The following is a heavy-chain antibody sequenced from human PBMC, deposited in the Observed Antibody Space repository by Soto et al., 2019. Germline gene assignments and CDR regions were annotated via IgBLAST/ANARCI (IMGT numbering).Heavy chain of an antibody. D-gene: IGHD6-19*01. J-gene: IGHJ6*02. Sequence: PWGSLRLSCAASGFTFSSYSMNWFRQAPGKGLEWVSSISSSSSYIYYADSVKGRFTISRDNAKNSLYLQMNSLRAEDTAVYYCASVMSDSGYAMDVCGQGPTANVSS. V-gene: IGHV3-21*01. CDR2: ISSSSSYI. CDR3: ASVMSDSGYAMDV. CDR1: GFTFSSYS.